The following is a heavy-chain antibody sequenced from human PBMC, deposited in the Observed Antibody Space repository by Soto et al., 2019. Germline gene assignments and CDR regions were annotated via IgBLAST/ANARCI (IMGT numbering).Heavy chain of an antibody. CDR2: IRSKTYGGTT. J-gene: IGHJ4*02. CDR1: GFTFGDYA. V-gene: IGHV3-49*03. CDR3: ARRKYLDY. Sequence: GGSLRLSCTTSGFTFGDYAMSWFRQAPGKGLEWIGYIRSKTYGGTTEYAASVKGRFTISRDDSKRVAHLQMNSLESEDTAVYYGARRKYLDYWGQGTLVTVS.